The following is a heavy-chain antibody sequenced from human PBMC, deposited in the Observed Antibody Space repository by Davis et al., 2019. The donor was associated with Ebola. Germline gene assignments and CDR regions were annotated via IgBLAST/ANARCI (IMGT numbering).Heavy chain of an antibody. Sequence: AASVKVSCKASGYSFSTYGFSWVRQAPGHGLEWMGWVSAYNGQTNYMQRFQNRLTLTTDTSTSTAYMELRGLRSDDTAVYYCAREGYKYDYPRFWDFWGQGTLVTVSS. CDR3: AREGYKYDYPRFWDF. J-gene: IGHJ4*02. V-gene: IGHV1-18*04. CDR1: GYSFSTYG. CDR2: VSAYNGQT. D-gene: IGHD3-16*01.